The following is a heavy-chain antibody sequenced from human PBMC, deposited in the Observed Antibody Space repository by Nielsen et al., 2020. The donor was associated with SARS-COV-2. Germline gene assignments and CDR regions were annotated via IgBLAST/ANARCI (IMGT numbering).Heavy chain of an antibody. Sequence: GESLKISCAASGFTFNSYWMTWVRQAPGKGLEWVANIKEDGTEKYYVDSLKGRFTISRDNAKNALYLQMNSLRAEDTAIYYCARSPTLRFLDSATYYYGMDVWGQGTTVTVSS. CDR2: IKEDGTEK. J-gene: IGHJ6*02. D-gene: IGHD3-3*01. CDR1: GFTFNSYW. CDR3: ARSPTLRFLDSATYYYGMDV. V-gene: IGHV3-7*01.